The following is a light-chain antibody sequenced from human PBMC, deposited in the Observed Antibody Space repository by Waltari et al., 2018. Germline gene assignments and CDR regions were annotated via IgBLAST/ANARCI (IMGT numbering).Light chain of an antibody. CDR3: QQYYIFPFT. Sequence: DIQMTQSPSSLSASVGDRVTITCRASQGISSSVAWYQQKAGEAPNLLLYTSSRLDSGVPSIFSGSGSETDYTLTISNLQPEDFATYYCQQYYIFPFTFGGGTKVDI. CDR2: TSS. V-gene: IGKV1-NL1*01. CDR1: QGISSS. J-gene: IGKJ4*01.